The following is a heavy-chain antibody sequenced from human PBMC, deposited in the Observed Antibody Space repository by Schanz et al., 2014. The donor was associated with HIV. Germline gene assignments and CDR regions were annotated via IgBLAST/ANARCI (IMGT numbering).Heavy chain of an antibody. D-gene: IGHD2-21*02. CDR2: ISAHNGDT. CDR1: GYSFTNFD. J-gene: IGHJ4*02. Sequence: QLVQSGAEVKKPGASVRVSCQASGYSFTNFDVSWVRQAPGQGLEWMGWISAHNGDTNYAQKFQGRITLTTDSPTNTAYLELSGLTSDDTAVYYCARAVLRRIAVTFTLYYFDNWGQGSLVIVSS. CDR3: ARAVLRRIAVTFTLYYFDN. V-gene: IGHV1-18*01.